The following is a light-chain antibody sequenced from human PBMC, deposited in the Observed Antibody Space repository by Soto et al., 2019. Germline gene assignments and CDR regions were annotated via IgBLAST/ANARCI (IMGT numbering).Light chain of an antibody. CDR1: SSDVGAYNS. CDR2: DVS. Sequence: QSALTQPRSVSGSPGQSVTISCTGTSSDVGAYNSVSWYQQHPGKAPKLMIYDVSKRPSGVPDRFSGSESGNTASLTISGLQAEDEADYYCCSYGSSPSANFVFGTGTKLTVL. CDR3: CSYGSSPSANFV. J-gene: IGLJ1*01. V-gene: IGLV2-11*01.